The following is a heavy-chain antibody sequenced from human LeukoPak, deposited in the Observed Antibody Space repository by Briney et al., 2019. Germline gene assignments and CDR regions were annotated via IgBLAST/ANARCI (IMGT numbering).Heavy chain of an antibody. J-gene: IGHJ3*02. Sequence: GGSLGLSCEASGFTFSNYAMHWVRQAPGKGLEWVAVIWYDGSNQYYADSVKGRFSISRDNSKNTLNLQMNSLRAEDTAVYYCARGGPNPGAFDIWGQGTMVIVSS. CDR3: ARGGPNPGAFDI. V-gene: IGHV3-33*01. CDR2: IWYDGSNQ. CDR1: GFTFSNYA.